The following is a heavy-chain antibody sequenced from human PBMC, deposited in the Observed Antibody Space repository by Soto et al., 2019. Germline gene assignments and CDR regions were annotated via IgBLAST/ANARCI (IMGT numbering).Heavy chain of an antibody. J-gene: IGHJ6*02. CDR3: ARHGLGYCSGGSCYSYYYYDMDV. D-gene: IGHD2-15*01. Sequence: PGESLKISCKGSGYSFTSYWIGWVRQMPGKGLEWMGIIYPGDSDTRYSPSFQGQVTISADKSISTAYLQWSSLKASDTAMYYCARHGLGYCSGGSCYSYYYYDMDVWGQGTTVTVSS. V-gene: IGHV5-51*01. CDR1: GYSFTSYW. CDR2: IYPGDSDT.